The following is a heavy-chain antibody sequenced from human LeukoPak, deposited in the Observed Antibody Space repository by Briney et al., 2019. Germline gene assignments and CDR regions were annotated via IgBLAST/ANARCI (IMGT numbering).Heavy chain of an antibody. D-gene: IGHD3-3*01. CDR2: ISSSSSYI. CDR3: ARESIIRFLEWLPNRDAFDI. V-gene: IGHV3-21*01. J-gene: IGHJ3*02. Sequence: GGSLRLSCAASGFTFSSYSMNWVRQAPGKGLEWVSSISSSSSYIYYADSVKGRSTISRDNAKNSLYLQMNSLRAEDTAVYYCARESIIRFLEWLPNRDAFDIWGQGTMVTVSS. CDR1: GFTFSSYS.